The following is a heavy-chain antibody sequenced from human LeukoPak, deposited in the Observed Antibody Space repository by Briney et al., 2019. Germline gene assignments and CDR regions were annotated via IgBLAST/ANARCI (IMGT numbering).Heavy chain of an antibody. CDR2: INPSGGST. Sequence: ASVKVSCKASGYTFTSYYMHWVRQAPGQGLEWMGIINPSGGSTSYAQKLQGRVTMTRDTSTSTVYMALSSLRSEDTAVYYCARDPGQGDFWSGYYDFFYFDYWGQGTLVTGSS. CDR3: ARDPGQGDFWSGYYDFFYFDY. CDR1: GYTFTSYY. D-gene: IGHD3-3*01. J-gene: IGHJ4*02. V-gene: IGHV1-46*03.